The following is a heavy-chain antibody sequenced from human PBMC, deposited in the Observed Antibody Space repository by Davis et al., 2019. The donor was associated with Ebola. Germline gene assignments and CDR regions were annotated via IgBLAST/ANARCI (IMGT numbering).Heavy chain of an antibody. D-gene: IGHD3-9*01. J-gene: IGHJ4*02. CDR2: ISGFNTNT. Sequence: SVKVSCQSSGYTFTSYGLVWVRQAPGLGLEWMGWISGFNTNTNFAQKFQGRVTVSKDTSTNTAYMDLRSLTSDDTAIYYWARAPNYDVLTGTSSYYFDYWGQGTLVTVSS. CDR1: GYTFTSYG. CDR3: ARAPNYDVLTGTSSYYFDY. V-gene: IGHV1-18*04.